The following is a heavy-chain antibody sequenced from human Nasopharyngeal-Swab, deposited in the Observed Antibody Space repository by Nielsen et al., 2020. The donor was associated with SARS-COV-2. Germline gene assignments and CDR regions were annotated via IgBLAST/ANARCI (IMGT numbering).Heavy chain of an antibody. J-gene: IGHJ5*02. V-gene: IGHV4-34*01. Sequence: SETLSLTCAVYGGSFSGYYWSWIRQPPGKGLEWIGEINHSGSTNYNPSLKSRVTISVDTSKNQFSLKLSSVTAADTAVYYCARGESWVWRQLVPSDWFDPWGQGTLVTVSS. CDR2: INHSGST. CDR1: GGSFSGYY. CDR3: ARGESWVWRQLVPSDWFDP. D-gene: IGHD6-13*01.